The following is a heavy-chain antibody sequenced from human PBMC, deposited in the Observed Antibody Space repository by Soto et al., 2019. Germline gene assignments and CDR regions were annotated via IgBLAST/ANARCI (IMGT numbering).Heavy chain of an antibody. CDR2: ISGIGGSR. V-gene: IGHV3-23*01. CDR1: GFTFSSYA. Sequence: EVQLLKSGGGLVQPGGSLRLSCAASGFTFSSYAMSWIRQAPGKGLEWVSAISGIGGSRYYADSVKGRFTISRDNSKNTRNLQMNSMRAEDTAVYYCAKDRREYSFRSLSFFFGMDVWGQVTTVTVSS. J-gene: IGHJ6*02. D-gene: IGHD5-18*01. CDR3: AKDRREYSFRSLSFFFGMDV.